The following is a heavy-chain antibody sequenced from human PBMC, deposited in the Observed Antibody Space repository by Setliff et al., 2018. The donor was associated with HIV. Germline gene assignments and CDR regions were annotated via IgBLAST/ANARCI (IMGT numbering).Heavy chain of an antibody. CDR1: GASTHDEY. Sequence: GASTHDEYLNWIRQPPGKGLEWLGYIHTSGGTMFNPSHQSRLSMSVDASKTHSSLRLVSVTAADTAIYFCARLNRRGFSAYNSNFDFWGQGTLVTVSS. J-gene: IGHJ4*02. V-gene: IGHV4-4*09. CDR2: IHTSGGT. CDR3: ARLNRRGFSAYNSNFDF. D-gene: IGHD5-12*01.